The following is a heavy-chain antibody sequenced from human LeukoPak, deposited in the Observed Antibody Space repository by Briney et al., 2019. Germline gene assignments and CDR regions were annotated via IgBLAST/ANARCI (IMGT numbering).Heavy chain of an antibody. CDR2: INHSGST. J-gene: IGHJ4*02. CDR3: ARGGDTAMVTIYFDY. D-gene: IGHD5-18*01. CDR1: GGSFSGYY. V-gene: IGHV4-34*01. Sequence: PSETLSLTCAVYGGSFSGYYWSWIRQPPGKGLEWIGEINHSGSTNYNPSLKSRVTISVDTSKNQFSLKLSSVTAADTAVYYCARGGDTAMVTIYFDYWGQGTLVTVSS.